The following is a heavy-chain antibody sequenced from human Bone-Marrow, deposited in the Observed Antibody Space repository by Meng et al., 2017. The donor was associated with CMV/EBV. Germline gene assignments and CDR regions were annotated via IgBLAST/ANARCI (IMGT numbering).Heavy chain of an antibody. CDR2: ISGSGGST. CDR1: GFTFSSYA. D-gene: IGHD6-13*01. V-gene: IGHV3-23*01. Sequence: ETLSLTCAASGFTFSSYAMSWVRQAPGKGLEWVSAISGSGGSTYYADSVKGRFTISRDNSKNTLYLQMNSLRAEDTAVYYCAKDFEARAAGTGFDYWGQGTLVTVSS. J-gene: IGHJ4*02. CDR3: AKDFEARAAGTGFDY.